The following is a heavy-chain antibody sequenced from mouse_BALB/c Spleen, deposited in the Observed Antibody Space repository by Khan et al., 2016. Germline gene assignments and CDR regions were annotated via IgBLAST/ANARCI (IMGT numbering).Heavy chain of an antibody. V-gene: IGHV5-4*02. J-gene: IGHJ1*01. CDR1: GFTFSDYY. Sequence: EVELVESGGGLVKPGGSLKLSYAASGFTFSDYYMYWVRQTPEKRLEWVATISDGGNYTYYPDSVKGRFTISRDNAKKNLYLQMSSLKSEDTAMYYCARGLDWCFDVWGAGTTVTVSS. CDR2: ISDGGNYT. CDR3: ARGLDWCFDV.